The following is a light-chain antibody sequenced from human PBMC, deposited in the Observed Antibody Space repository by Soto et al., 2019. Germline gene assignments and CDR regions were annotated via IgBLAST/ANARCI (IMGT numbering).Light chain of an antibody. V-gene: IGKV3-11*01. CDR3: QQRSNWPGT. J-gene: IGKJ1*01. CDR2: DAS. CDR1: QSVSSY. Sequence: EIVLTQSPATLSLSPGERATLSCRASQSVSSYLAWYQQKPGQAPRLLIYDASNRATGIPARFSGSGSGTDFTLTIGSLEPEDFAVYYCQQRSNWPGTFGKGNKVEIK.